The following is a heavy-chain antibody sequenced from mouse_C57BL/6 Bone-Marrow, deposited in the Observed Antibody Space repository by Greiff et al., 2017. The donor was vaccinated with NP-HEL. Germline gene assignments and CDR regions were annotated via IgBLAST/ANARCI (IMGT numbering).Heavy chain of an antibody. CDR2: ISYDGSN. Sequence: DVKLQESGPGLVKPSQSLSLTCSVTGYSITSGYYWNWIRQFPGNKLEWMGYISYDGSNNYNPSLKNRISITRDTSKNQFFLKLNSVTTEDTATYYCARRWLQTTYYFDYWGQGTTLTVSS. J-gene: IGHJ2*01. V-gene: IGHV3-6*01. D-gene: IGHD2-3*01. CDR1: GYSITSGYY. CDR3: ARRWLQTTYYFDY.